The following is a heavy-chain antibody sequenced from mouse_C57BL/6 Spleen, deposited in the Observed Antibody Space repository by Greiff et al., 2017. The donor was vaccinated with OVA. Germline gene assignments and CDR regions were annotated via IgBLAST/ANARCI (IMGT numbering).Heavy chain of an antibody. CDR1: GYTFTDYE. CDR2: IDPETGGT. Sequence: VQGVESGAELVRPGASVTLSCKASGYTFTDYEMHWVKQTPVHGLEWIGAIDPETGGTAYNQKFKGKAILTADKSSSTAYMELRSLTSEDSAVYYCTRWGDSSGSFAYWGQGTLVTVSA. CDR3: TRWGDSSGSFAY. J-gene: IGHJ3*01. V-gene: IGHV1-15*01. D-gene: IGHD3-2*02.